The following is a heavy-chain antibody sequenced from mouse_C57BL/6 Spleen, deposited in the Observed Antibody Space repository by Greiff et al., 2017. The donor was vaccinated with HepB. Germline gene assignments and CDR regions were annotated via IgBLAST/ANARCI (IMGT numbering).Heavy chain of an antibody. CDR3: AREYYGSSYCFDY. CDR1: GYAFSSSW. CDR2: IYPGDGDT. Sequence: VQLQQSGPELVKPGASVKISCKASGYAFSSSWMNWVKQRPGKGLEWIGRIYPGDGDTNYNGKFKGKATLTADKSSSTAYMQLSSLTSEDSAVYFCAREYYGSSYCFDYWGQGTTLTVSS. V-gene: IGHV1-82*01. J-gene: IGHJ2*01. D-gene: IGHD1-1*01.